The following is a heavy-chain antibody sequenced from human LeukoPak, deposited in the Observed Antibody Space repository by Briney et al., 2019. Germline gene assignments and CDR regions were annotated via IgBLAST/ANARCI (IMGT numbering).Heavy chain of an antibody. Sequence: GGSLRLSCAASGFTFSSYAMSWVRQAPGKGLEWVSGISGSGGTTYYADSVKGRFTISRDNSKNTLYLQMNSLRAEDTAVYYCAKAGGSWYYFDYWGQGTLVTVSS. CDR1: GFTFSSYA. CDR3: AKAGGSWYYFDY. D-gene: IGHD1-26*01. J-gene: IGHJ4*02. V-gene: IGHV3-23*01. CDR2: ISGSGGTT.